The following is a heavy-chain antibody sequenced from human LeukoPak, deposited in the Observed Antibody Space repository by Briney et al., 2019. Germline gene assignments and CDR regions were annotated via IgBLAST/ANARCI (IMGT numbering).Heavy chain of an antibody. CDR3: ARWAGTCTIASCYTPLDY. V-gene: IGHV1-69*01. CDR1: GGTFRNYG. CDR2: IVPVFGTV. J-gene: IGHJ4*02. D-gene: IGHD2-2*02. Sequence: GSSVKVSCKAPGGTFRNYGFSWVGQAPEQGLEWMGGIVPVFGTVSYAQKFQDRVTITADDFTTTAYMELSSLRSEDTAVYYCARWAGTCTIASCYTPLDYWGQGTLVTVST.